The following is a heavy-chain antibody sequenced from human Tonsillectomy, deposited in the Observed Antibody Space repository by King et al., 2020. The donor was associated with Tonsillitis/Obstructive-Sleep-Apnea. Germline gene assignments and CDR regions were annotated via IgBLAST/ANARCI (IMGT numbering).Heavy chain of an antibody. D-gene: IGHD3-9*01. CDR3: ARHAPDMDNYYYYMDV. CDR1: GGSISSSRYY. J-gene: IGHJ6*03. Sequence: QLQESGPGLVKPSETLSLSCTVSGGSISSSRYYWGWIRQPPGKGLEWIATIYYNGDTYYNPSLKSRVTVSIDTSENQFSLKLTSLTAADTAVYYCARHAPDMDNYYYYMDVWGKGITVTVSS. V-gene: IGHV4-39*01. CDR2: IYYNGDT.